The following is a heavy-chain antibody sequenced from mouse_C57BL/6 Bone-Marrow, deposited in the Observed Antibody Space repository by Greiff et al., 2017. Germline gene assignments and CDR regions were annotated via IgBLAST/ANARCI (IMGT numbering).Heavy chain of an antibody. CDR2: IYPRSGNT. CDR3: AGTYYYGSSYLDY. D-gene: IGHD1-1*01. J-gene: IGHJ2*01. CDR1: GYTFTSYG. Sequence: QVQLKESGAELARPGASVKLSCKASGYTFTSYGISWVKQRTGQGLEWIGEIYPRSGNTYYNEKVKGKATRTADKSSSTAYMELRSLTSEDSAVYFCAGTYYYGSSYLDYWGQGTTLTVSS. V-gene: IGHV1-81*01.